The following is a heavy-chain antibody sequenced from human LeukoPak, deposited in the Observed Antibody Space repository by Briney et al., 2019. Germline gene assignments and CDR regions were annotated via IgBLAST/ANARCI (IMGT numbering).Heavy chain of an antibody. V-gene: IGHV3-13*01. CDR3: ARAMVRGIFDP. CDR2: IGTAGDT. D-gene: IGHD3-10*01. Sequence: GGSLRLSCAASGFTFSSYDMHWVRQATGKGLEWVSAIGTAGDTYHPGSVKGRFTISRENAKNSLYLQMNSLRAGDTAVYYCARAMVRGIFDPWGQGTLATVSS. CDR1: GFTFSSYD. J-gene: IGHJ5*02.